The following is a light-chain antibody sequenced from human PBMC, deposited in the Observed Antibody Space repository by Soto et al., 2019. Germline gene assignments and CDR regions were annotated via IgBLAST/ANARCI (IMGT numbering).Light chain of an antibody. V-gene: IGKV2-24*01. CDR1: QSLVHSDGNTY. CDR3: MQAKQLRT. Sequence: DPVLTPTPGCSPVTLAQPASISCRPSQSLVHSDGNTYLRRLHQRPGQPPRLLIYQISKRFSGVPERFSGRGARTDFTLKISRVECDDVVIYYCMQAKQLRTFGQGTKVDIK. CDR2: QIS. J-gene: IGKJ1*01.